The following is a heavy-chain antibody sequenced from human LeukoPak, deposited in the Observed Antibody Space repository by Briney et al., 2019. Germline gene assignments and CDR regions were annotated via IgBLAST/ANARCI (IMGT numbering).Heavy chain of an antibody. J-gene: IGHJ4*02. CDR1: GFAFSTYA. D-gene: IGHD5/OR15-5a*01. V-gene: IGHV3-23*01. CDR2: ISTSGRAT. CDR3: AKARGSSVYEQFDY. Sequence: GGNLRLSAAASGFAFSTYAMTWVRQGPEKGLQWVSTISTSGRATYYADSVEGRFTSSRDNSKNTLDLQMTSLRADVTAVYYCAKARGSSVYEQFDYWGQGTQVTVSP.